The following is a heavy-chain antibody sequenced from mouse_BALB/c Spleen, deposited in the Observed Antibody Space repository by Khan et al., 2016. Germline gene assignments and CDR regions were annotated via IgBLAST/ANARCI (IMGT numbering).Heavy chain of an antibody. CDR3: ASQYGGSYVEFAY. CDR1: GYAFTNVL. J-gene: IGHJ3*01. CDR2: INPGSGST. Sequence: QVQLQQPGADLVRPGTSVKVSCKASGYAFTNVLVDWIKQRPGQGLDWIGVINPGSGSTNYHENFKGKATLTADKSSSTAYMQLSSRNSDEPAVYFCASQYGGSYVEFAYWGQGTMIAVSA. V-gene: IGHV1-54*01. D-gene: IGHD1-1*01.